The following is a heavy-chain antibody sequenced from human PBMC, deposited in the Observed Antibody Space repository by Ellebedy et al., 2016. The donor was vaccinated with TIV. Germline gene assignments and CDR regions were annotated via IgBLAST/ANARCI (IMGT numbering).Heavy chain of an antibody. CDR1: GFTFSDSW. V-gene: IGHV3-7*01. Sequence: GGSLRLXXAASGFTFSDSWLHWVRQAPGKVLEWVANIKEDGGEKYYVDSVKGRFTISRDNTKNSLYLQMNSLRAEDTAVYFCAGRHFDLWGRGTLVTVSS. CDR3: AGRHFDL. CDR2: IKEDGGEK. J-gene: IGHJ2*01.